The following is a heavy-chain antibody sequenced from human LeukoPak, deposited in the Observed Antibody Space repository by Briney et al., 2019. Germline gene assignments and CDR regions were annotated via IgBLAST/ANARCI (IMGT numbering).Heavy chain of an antibody. J-gene: IGHJ4*02. Sequence: ASVKVSCKASGGTFSSYAISWARQAPGQGLEWMGVINPSGDSTTYAQNFQGRVTMTRDTSTSTVYMELRSLRSEDTAIYYCAKLATSDTGETYWGQGTLVTVSS. CDR3: AKLATSDTGETY. V-gene: IGHV1-46*01. CDR2: INPSGDST. D-gene: IGHD3-16*01. CDR1: GGTFSSYA.